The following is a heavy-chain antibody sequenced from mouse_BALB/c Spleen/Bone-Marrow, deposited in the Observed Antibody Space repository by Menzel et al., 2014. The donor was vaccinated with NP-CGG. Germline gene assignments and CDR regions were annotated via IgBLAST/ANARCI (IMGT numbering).Heavy chain of an antibody. CDR3: RGGPWFAY. J-gene: IGHJ3*01. CDR1: GFSLTNYG. V-gene: IGHV2-3*01. Sequence: QVQLKQSGPGLVAPSQSLSITCTASGFSLTNYGISWVRQPPGKGLEWLGVIWGDGSTNYHSALISRLSISKDNSKNQVLLKLNSLQTDDPATFYCRGGPWFAYWGQGTLVTVSA. D-gene: IGHD3-3*01. CDR2: IWGDGST.